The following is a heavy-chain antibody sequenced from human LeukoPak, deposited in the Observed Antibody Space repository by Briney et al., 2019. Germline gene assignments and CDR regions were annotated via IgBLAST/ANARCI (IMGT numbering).Heavy chain of an antibody. CDR3: ASSIAARPAYYYYYYMDV. Sequence: PSETLSLTCTVSDGSISSGGYYWSWIRQPPGKGLEWIGYIYHSGSTYYNPSLKSRVTISVDRSKNQFSLKLSSVTAADTAVYYCASSIAARPAYYYYYYMDVWGKGTTVTVSS. J-gene: IGHJ6*03. CDR2: IYHSGST. CDR1: DGSISSGGYY. D-gene: IGHD6-6*01. V-gene: IGHV4-30-2*01.